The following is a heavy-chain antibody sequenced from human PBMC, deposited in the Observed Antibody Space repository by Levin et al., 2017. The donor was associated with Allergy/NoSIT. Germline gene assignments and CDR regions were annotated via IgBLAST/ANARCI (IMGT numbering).Heavy chain of an antibody. CDR2: SYYSGST. CDR1: GGSISSYY. CDR3: ASTVTTGSVRDFGFDY. D-gene: IGHD4-17*01. Sequence: SETLSLTCTVSGGSISSYYWSWIRQPPGKGLEWIGYSYYSGSTNYNPSLKSRVTISVDTSTNQFSLKLSSVTAADTAVYYCASTVTTGSVRDFGFDYWGQGTLVTVSS. J-gene: IGHJ4*02. V-gene: IGHV4-59*01.